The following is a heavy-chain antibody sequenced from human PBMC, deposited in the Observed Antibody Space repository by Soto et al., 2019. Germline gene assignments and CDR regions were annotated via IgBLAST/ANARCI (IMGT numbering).Heavy chain of an antibody. D-gene: IGHD6-6*01. Sequence: ASVKVSCKASGYTFTSYYMHWVRQAPGQGLEWMGIINPSGGSTSYAQKFQGRVTMTRDTSTSTVYMELSSLRSEDTAVYYCARVYSSSIGVGYYFDYWGQGTLVTVSS. V-gene: IGHV1-46*01. CDR1: GYTFTSYY. CDR2: INPSGGST. CDR3: ARVYSSSIGVGYYFDY. J-gene: IGHJ4*02.